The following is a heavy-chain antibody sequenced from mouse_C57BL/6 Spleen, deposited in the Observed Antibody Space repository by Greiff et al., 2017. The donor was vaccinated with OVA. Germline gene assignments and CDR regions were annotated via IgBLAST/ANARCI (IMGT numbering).Heavy chain of an antibody. CDR2: TDPANGNT. Sequence: VQLKQSVAELVRPGASVKLSCSASGFTLKTSYMSWVKQSPDPGLEWMGRTDPANGNTKYSPQFQGKPTITADPSSNTADLQRSSLTSEYTAIYYCARYRLRNYFDYWGQGTTLTVSS. J-gene: IGHJ2*01. CDR1: GFTLKTSY. V-gene: IGHV14-3*01. D-gene: IGHD1-1*01. CDR3: ARYRLRNYFDY.